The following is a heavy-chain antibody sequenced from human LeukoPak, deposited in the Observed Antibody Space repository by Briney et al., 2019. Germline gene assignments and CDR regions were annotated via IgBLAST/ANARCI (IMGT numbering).Heavy chain of an antibody. D-gene: IGHD6-25*01. CDR1: GFTFSDYY. Sequence: GGSLRLSCAASGFTFSDYYMSWIRQAPGKGLEWVSYISSSGSTIYYADSVKGRFTISRDNAKNSLYLQMNSLRAEDTALYYCAKDPTSIAAAGYYFDYWGQGTLVTVSS. CDR3: AKDPTSIAAAGYYFDY. J-gene: IGHJ4*02. CDR2: ISSSGSTI. V-gene: IGHV3-11*01.